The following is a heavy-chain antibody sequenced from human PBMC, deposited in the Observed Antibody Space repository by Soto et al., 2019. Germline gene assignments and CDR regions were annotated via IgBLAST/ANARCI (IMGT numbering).Heavy chain of an antibody. J-gene: IGHJ4*02. CDR3: ATELIRQQSQTCDY. CDR1: GYSFTNYY. D-gene: IGHD1-1*01. CDR2: INPSDGSI. Sequence: GASVKVSCKACGYSFTNYYIHWVRQTPGQGLEWMGIINPSDGSISYPQKFQGRVTMNRDTSTSTVYMEPNRLKTDDTAVYYSATELIRQQSQTCDYWGQGTLVTVSS. V-gene: IGHV1-46*01.